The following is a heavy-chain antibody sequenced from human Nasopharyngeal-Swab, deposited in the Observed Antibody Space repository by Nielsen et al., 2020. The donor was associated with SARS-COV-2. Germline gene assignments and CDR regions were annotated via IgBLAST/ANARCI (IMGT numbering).Heavy chain of an antibody. CDR1: GFTFGDYA. Sequence: GESLKISCTASGFTFGDYAMSWFRQAPGKGLEWVGFIRSKAYGGTTEYAASVKGRFTISRDDSKSIAYLQMNSPKTEDTAVYYCTRAGYSSGWAFDYWGQGTLVTVSS. J-gene: IGHJ4*02. CDR2: IRSKAYGGTT. CDR3: TRAGYSSGWAFDY. D-gene: IGHD6-19*01. V-gene: IGHV3-49*03.